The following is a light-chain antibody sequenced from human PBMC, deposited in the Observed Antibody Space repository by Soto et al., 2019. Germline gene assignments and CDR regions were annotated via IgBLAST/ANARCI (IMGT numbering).Light chain of an antibody. Sequence: QFVLTHPPSWSAAPGQTVTITCSGSSFNIGKNYVSWYHQLPGTAPKLLIYDSTQRPLGIPDRVSGSKSGTSATLGITGLQTGDAADYYCATWESSLSAYVFGTGTKVTVL. J-gene: IGLJ1*01. CDR1: SFNIGKNY. V-gene: IGLV1-51*01. CDR3: ATWESSLSAYV. CDR2: DST.